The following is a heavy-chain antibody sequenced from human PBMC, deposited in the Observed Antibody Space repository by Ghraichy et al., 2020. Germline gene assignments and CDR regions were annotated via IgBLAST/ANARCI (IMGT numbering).Heavy chain of an antibody. J-gene: IGHJ6*04. CDR3: ARSRSGGIIITFGGIVARLDG. D-gene: IGHD3-16*02. Sequence: TLSLTCTVSGDSISSSSYLWGWIRQPPGQGLEWIGSIYYSGTTYYNPSLKSRVSISVDTSKNQFSLNLSSVTAADTAVYSCARSRSGGIIITFGGIVARLDGWGKGTTVTVSS. CDR2: IYYSGTT. CDR1: GDSISSSSYL. V-gene: IGHV4-39*01.